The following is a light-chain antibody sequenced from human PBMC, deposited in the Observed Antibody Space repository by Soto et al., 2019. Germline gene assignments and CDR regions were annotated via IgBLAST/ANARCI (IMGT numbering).Light chain of an antibody. CDR1: QTLLHRSNNKNY. CDR3: QQYLDTRVT. Sequence: IVMTQSPDSLSVSLGERATINCKSSQTLLHRSNNKNYLAWYQHKSGQPPKLLIFWASTRQSGVPDRFSGSGSGTDFTHTLTNLQPEDVAVYYCQQYLDTRVTFAQGTRLEIK. CDR2: WAS. V-gene: IGKV4-1*01. J-gene: IGKJ5*01.